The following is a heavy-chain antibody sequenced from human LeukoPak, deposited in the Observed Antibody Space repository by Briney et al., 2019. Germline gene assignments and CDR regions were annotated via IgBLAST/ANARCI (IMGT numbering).Heavy chain of an antibody. V-gene: IGHV3-7*03. Sequence: GGSLRLSCAASRFTFRNYWMSWVRQAPGTGLEWVANIKQDGSDRNYVTSVRGRFTISRDNAESSLYLQMNSLRVEDTAVYYCVRNLAVAGTCFDSWGQGTLVTVSS. CDR3: VRNLAVAGTCFDS. D-gene: IGHD6-19*01. J-gene: IGHJ4*02. CDR2: IKQDGSDR. CDR1: RFTFRNYW.